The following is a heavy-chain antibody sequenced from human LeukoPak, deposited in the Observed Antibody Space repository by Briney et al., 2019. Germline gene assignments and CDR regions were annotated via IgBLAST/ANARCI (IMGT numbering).Heavy chain of an antibody. J-gene: IGHJ4*02. Sequence: GGSLRLSCAASGFTFCFYETNCGCQGPREGLGWVSYICSSVSTIYSADSVKGRFTISRDNAKNSLYLQMNTLRAEDTAVYYCARRDPWRGYSYGIDYWGQGTLVTVSP. CDR3: ARRDPWRGYSYGIDY. CDR1: GFTFCFYE. CDR2: ICSSVSTI. D-gene: IGHD5-18*01. V-gene: IGHV3-48*03.